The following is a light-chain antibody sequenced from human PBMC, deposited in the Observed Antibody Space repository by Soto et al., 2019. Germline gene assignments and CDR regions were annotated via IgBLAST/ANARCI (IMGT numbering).Light chain of an antibody. Sequence: EIVLTQSPGTLSLSPGERATLSCRASQSVSSTSLAWYQQIPGQAPRLVIYGASTRATGIPDRFSGSGSGTGFTLTISRLEPEDSAVYYCQQRTTFGQGTKVELK. CDR1: QSVSSTS. V-gene: IGKV3-20*01. J-gene: IGKJ1*01. CDR3: QQRTT. CDR2: GAS.